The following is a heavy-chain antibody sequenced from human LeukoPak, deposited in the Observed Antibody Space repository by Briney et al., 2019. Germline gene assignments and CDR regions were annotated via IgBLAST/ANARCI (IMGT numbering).Heavy chain of an antibody. J-gene: IGHJ4*02. Sequence: GGSLRLSCAASGFTFSSYWMHWVRQAPGKGLVWVSRINSDGSSTTYADSVKGRFTISRDNAKSTLYLQMNSLRAENTAVYYCARGYSSGYRIDYWGQGTLVTVSS. V-gene: IGHV3-74*01. CDR1: GFTFSSYW. CDR2: INSDGSST. D-gene: IGHD5-18*01. CDR3: ARGYSSGYRIDY.